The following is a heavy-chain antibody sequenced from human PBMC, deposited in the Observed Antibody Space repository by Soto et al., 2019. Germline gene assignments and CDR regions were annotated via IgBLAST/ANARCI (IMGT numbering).Heavy chain of an antibody. CDR1: GFTFDDYA. D-gene: IGHD6-13*01. V-gene: IGHV3-9*01. CDR3: VKDESINWYSGHFRH. J-gene: IGHJ1*01. Sequence: GGSLRLSCAASGFTFDDYAMHWARQVPGKGLEWVSGINWNSGSIGYGDSVKGRFAIPRDNAKNSLHLQMNSLSAEDTAFYYCVKDESINWYSGHFRHWGQGTLVTVSS. CDR2: INWNSGSI.